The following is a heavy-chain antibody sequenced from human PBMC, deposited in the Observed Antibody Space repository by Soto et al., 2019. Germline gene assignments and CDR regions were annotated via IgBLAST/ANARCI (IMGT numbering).Heavy chain of an antibody. D-gene: IGHD1-1*01. CDR1: GFMCSNHG. CDR2: ILSDGNNR. Sequence: QVQLVESGGGVVQPGRSLRLSCAASGFMCSNHGMHWVRQAPGKGLEWVAGILSDGNNRYYADSVKGRFTISRDNYKNTLYLQMNSVRAEYTAVYYCVRGDNWNDEASDYWGHGTLVTVSS. V-gene: IGHV3-33*01. J-gene: IGHJ4*01. CDR3: VRGDNWNDEASDY.